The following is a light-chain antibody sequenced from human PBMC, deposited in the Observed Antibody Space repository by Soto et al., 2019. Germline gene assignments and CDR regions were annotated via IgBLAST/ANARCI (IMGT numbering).Light chain of an antibody. J-gene: IGKJ4*01. V-gene: IGKV3-15*01. CDR2: GAS. CDR1: QSVRSN. Sequence: EIVMTQSPATLSVSPGARATLSCRASQSVRSNLAWYQQKPGQAPRLLIYGASTRATGIPARFTGSGSGTDFTLTISSLEPEDFAVYYCQQRSNWPLTFGGGTKVDIK. CDR3: QQRSNWPLT.